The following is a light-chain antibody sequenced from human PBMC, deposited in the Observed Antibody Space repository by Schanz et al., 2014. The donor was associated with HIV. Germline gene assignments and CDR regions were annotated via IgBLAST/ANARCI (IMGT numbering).Light chain of an antibody. CDR2: LNSDGSH. CDR1: SGHSSYA. J-gene: IGLJ3*02. V-gene: IGLV4-69*01. CDR3: QTWDTGIQV. Sequence: QLVLTQSPSASASLGTSVKLTCTLSSGHSSYAIAWHQQAPEKGPRYLMKLNSDGSHSKGDGIPDRFSGSSSGAERYLTISSLQSEDEADYYCQTWDTGIQVFGGGTKLTVL.